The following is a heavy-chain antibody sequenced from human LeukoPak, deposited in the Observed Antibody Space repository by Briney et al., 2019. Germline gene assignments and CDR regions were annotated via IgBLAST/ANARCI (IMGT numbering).Heavy chain of an antibody. CDR3: AKGSHSTGWFYFDY. Sequence: GGSLRLSCAASGFSLNSYAMTWVRQAPGKGLEWVSVISGSGDKTYYADSVKGRFTISRDNSKNTLYLQMHSLRAEDTAKYYCAKGSHSTGWFYFDYWGQGTLVTVSS. J-gene: IGHJ4*02. CDR2: ISGSGDKT. CDR1: GFSLNSYA. D-gene: IGHD2/OR15-2a*01. V-gene: IGHV3-23*01.